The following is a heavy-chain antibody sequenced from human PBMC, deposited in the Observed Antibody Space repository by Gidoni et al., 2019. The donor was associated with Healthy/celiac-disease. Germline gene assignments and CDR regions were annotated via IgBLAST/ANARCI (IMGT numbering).Heavy chain of an antibody. J-gene: IGHJ2*01. Sequence: QVQLVESGGGVVQPGRSLRLSCAASGFAFSSSGMHWVRQAPGKGLEWVAVIWYDGSNKYYADSVKGRFTISRDNSKNTLYLQMNSLRAEDTAVYYCARGTEPRSYWYFDLWGRGTLVTVSS. CDR2: IWYDGSNK. CDR3: ARGTEPRSYWYFDL. CDR1: GFAFSSSG. V-gene: IGHV3-33*08.